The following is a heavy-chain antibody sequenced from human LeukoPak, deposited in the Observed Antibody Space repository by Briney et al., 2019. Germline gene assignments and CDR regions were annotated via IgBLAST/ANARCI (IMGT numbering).Heavy chain of an antibody. Sequence: PGGSLRLSCAASGFTFSSYAMTWVRQAPGKGLEWVSSISSSSSYIYYADSVKGRFTISRDNAKNSLYLQMNSLRAEDTAVYYCARVYYYDSSGYYREYYYYGMDVWGQGTTVTVSS. J-gene: IGHJ6*02. D-gene: IGHD3-22*01. CDR2: ISSSSSYI. V-gene: IGHV3-21*01. CDR1: GFTFSSYA. CDR3: ARVYYYDSSGYYREYYYYGMDV.